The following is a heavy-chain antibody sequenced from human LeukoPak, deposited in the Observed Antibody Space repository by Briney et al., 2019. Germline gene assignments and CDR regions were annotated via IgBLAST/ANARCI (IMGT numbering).Heavy chain of an antibody. D-gene: IGHD2-2*01. J-gene: IGHJ4*02. CDR2: IKQDGSEK. V-gene: IGHV3-7*01. CDR3: ASQCSGTSCYDY. Sequence: GGSLRLSCAASGFTFDDYGMSWVRQAPGKGLEWVANIKQDGSEKYYVDSVKGRFTISRDNAKNSLYLQMNSLTAEDTAVYFCASQCSGTSCYDYWGQGTLVTVSS. CDR1: GFTFDDYG.